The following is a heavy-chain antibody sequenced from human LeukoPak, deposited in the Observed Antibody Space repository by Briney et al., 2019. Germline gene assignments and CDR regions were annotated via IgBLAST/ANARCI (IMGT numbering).Heavy chain of an antibody. Sequence: SHTLSLTFAVSGASISIFYWTSFRQPPGKRLEWIGHIFYSGANNYNPSLKSRVTISVDTSKNQFSLKLSSVTAADTAVYYCASWDCSGGSCRDYWGRGTLVTVSS. CDR3: ASWDCSGGSCRDY. J-gene: IGHJ4*02. V-gene: IGHV4-59*07. D-gene: IGHD2-15*01. CDR2: IFYSGAN. CDR1: GASISIFY.